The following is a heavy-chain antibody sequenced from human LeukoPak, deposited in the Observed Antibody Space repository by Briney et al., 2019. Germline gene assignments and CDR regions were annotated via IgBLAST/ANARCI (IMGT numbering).Heavy chain of an antibody. CDR1: GFTFNTYS. J-gene: IGHJ3*02. D-gene: IGHD3-9*01. Sequence: GGSLRLSCAVSGFTFNTYSMSWVRQAPGKGLECVSYISIRSSSIYYADSVKGRFTISRDNAKNSLYLQMNSLRDEDTAVYYCARGGVNYDILTGYWGDAFDIWGQGTMVTVSS. V-gene: IGHV3-48*02. CDR2: ISIRSSSI. CDR3: ARGGVNYDILTGYWGDAFDI.